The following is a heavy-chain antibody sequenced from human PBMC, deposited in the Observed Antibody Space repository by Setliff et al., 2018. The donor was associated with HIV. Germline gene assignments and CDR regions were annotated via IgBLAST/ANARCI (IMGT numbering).Heavy chain of an antibody. CDR1: GYTFTSYG. V-gene: IGHV1-18*01. CDR3: ALGLPGPAITSGWMKNWFDP. CDR2: ISVYNGNA. J-gene: IGHJ5*02. Sequence: VASVKVSCKASGYTFTSYGISWVRQAPGQGLEWMGWISVYNGNANYAQKVQGRVTMTTDTSTSTVYMELSGLRSEDPALYYCALGLPGPAITSGWMKNWFDPWGQGTLVTVSS. D-gene: IGHD6-19*01.